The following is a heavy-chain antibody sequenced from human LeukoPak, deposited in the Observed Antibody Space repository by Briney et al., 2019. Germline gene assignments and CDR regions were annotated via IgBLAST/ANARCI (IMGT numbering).Heavy chain of an antibody. CDR1: GFTFTHFG. CDR2: VRYDGDLQ. CDR3: VKESLEGDT. Sequence: GGSLRLSCAASGFTFTHFGMHWVRQAPGKGPDWVAFVRYDGDLQFYADSVQGRFTISRDNSKNTVDLQMNRLRIEDTAVYYCVKESLEGDTWGQGTLVTVSS. V-gene: IGHV3-30*02. D-gene: IGHD1-1*01. J-gene: IGHJ5*02.